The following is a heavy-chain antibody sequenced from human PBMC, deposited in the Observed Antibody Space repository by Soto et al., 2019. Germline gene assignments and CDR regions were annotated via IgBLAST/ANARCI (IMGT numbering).Heavy chain of an antibody. CDR2: ISGSGIST. CDR1: GFTFRSYA. Sequence: DVQLLESGGGLVQPGGSLRLSCAASGFTFRSYAMSWVRQAPGKGLEWVAGISGSGISTHYADSVKGRFTVSRDNSKNKLYLKMNSLRAEDTAVYNCAKEPVGPDGYVDLWCRGTLVTGSS. CDR3: AKEPVGPDGYVDL. V-gene: IGHV3-23*01. J-gene: IGHJ2*01.